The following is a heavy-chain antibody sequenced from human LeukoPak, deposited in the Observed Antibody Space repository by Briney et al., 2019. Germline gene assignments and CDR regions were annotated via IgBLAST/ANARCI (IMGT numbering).Heavy chain of an antibody. CDR1: GFMFSSDW. J-gene: IGHJ1*01. Sequence: PGGSLRLSCAASGFMFSSDWMSWVRLAPGKGLEWVSAISGSGGSTYYADSVKGRFTIPRDNSKNTLYLQMNSLRAEDTAVYYCAKNLESEHWGQGTLVTVSS. D-gene: IGHD2/OR15-2a*01. V-gene: IGHV3-23*01. CDR3: AKNLESEH. CDR2: ISGSGGST.